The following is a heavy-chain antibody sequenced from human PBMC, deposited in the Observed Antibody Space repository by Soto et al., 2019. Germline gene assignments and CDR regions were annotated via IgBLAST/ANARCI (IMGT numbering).Heavy chain of an antibody. D-gene: IGHD6-6*01. V-gene: IGHV1-8*01. Sequence: QVQLVQSGAEVKKPGASVKVSCKASGYTFTSYDINWMRQATGQGLEWMGWMNPNSGNTGYAQKFQGRVTMTRNTCISTAYIVLSSLRSEDTAVYYCSASIAASLDYWGQGTLVTVSS. J-gene: IGHJ4*02. CDR3: SASIAASLDY. CDR2: MNPNSGNT. CDR1: GYTFTSYD.